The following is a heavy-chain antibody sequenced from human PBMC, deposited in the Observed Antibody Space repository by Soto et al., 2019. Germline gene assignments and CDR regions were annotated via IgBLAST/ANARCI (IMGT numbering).Heavy chain of an antibody. CDR3: ASSAPSDIVVMAGVMGFFDY. CDR1: GGSISSGGYY. CDR2: IYYSGST. D-gene: IGHD2-15*01. V-gene: IGHV4-31*03. J-gene: IGHJ4*02. Sequence: SETLSLTCTVSGGSISSGGYYWSWIRQHPGKGLEWIGYIYYSGSTYYNPSLKSRVTISVDTSKNQFSLKLSSVTAADTAVYYCASSAPSDIVVMAGVMGFFDYWGQGTLVTVSS.